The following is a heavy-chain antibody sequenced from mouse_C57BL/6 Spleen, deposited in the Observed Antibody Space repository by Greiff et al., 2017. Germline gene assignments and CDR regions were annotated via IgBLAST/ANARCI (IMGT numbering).Heavy chain of an antibody. J-gene: IGHJ4*01. V-gene: IGHV1-82*01. Sequence: VQLQQSGPELVKPGASVKISCKASGYAFSSSWMNWVKQRPGKGLEWIGRIYPGDGDTNYNGKFKGKATLTADKSSSTAYMQLSSLTSEDSAVYFCARWYGSSHYYAMDYWGQGTSVTVSS. CDR1: GYAFSSSW. CDR2: IYPGDGDT. CDR3: ARWYGSSHYYAMDY. D-gene: IGHD1-1*01.